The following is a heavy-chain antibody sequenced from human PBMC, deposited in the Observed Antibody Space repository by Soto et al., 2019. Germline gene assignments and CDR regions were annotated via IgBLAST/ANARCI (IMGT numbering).Heavy chain of an antibody. CDR3: ARGWTSYYFDY. V-gene: IGHV4-30-2*01. CDR2: IYHSGST. J-gene: IGHJ4*02. CDR1: GGSISSGGYS. Sequence: SETLSLTCAVSGGSISSGGYSWSRIRQPPGKGLEWIGYIYHSGSTYYNPSLKSRVTISVDRSKNQFSLKLSSVTAADTAVYYCARGWTSYYFDYWGQGTLVTVSS. D-gene: IGHD3-10*01.